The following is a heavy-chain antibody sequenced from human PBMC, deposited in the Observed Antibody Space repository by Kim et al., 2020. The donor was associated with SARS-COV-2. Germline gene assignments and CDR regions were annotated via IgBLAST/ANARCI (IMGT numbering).Heavy chain of an antibody. J-gene: IGHJ4*02. CDR2: IRNKANNYAT. CDR1: GFIFSDSP. V-gene: IGHV3-73*01. Sequence: GGSLRLSCVVSGFIFSDSPVHWVRQASGKGLEWVGRIRNKANNYATVYAASVKGRFTISRDDSKNTAYLQMNSLKTEDTAVYYCFRPRETNYYWGQGTLVTVSS. CDR3: FRPRETNYY.